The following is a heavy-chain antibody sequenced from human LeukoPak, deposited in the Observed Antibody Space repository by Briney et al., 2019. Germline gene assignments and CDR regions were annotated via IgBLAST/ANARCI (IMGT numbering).Heavy chain of an antibody. CDR2: IYPRDSDT. CDR1: GYTFTSYW. J-gene: IGHJ4*02. CDR3: ARLTYSSSCYTFYYFDY. D-gene: IGHD6-13*01. V-gene: IGHV5-51*01. Sequence: GESLKISCKGSGYTFTSYWIGWVRPIPRKGLEWMGIIYPRDSDTRYSPSFEGQVTMSADKSISTAYLQWSSLKASDTAMYYCARLTYSSSCYTFYYFDYWGQGTLVTVSS.